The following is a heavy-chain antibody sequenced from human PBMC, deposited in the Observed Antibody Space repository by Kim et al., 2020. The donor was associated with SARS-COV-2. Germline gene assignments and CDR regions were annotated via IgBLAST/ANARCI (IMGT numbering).Heavy chain of an antibody. CDR2: IYYSGST. V-gene: IGHV4-30-4*01. Sequence: SETLSLTCTVSGGSISSGHYYWSWIRQPPGKGLEWIGYIYYSGSTYYNPSLKSRVTISVDTSKNQFSLKLSSVTAADTAVYYCASSYSSTSSQMSFDIWGQGTMVTVSS. J-gene: IGHJ3*02. D-gene: IGHD2-2*01. CDR1: GGSISSGHYY. CDR3: ASSYSSTSSQMSFDI.